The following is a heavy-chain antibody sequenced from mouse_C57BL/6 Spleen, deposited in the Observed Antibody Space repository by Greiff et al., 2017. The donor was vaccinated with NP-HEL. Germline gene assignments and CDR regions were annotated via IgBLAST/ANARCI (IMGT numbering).Heavy chain of an antibody. CDR1: GYTFTSYW. CDR3: TRKAAQATDYYAMDY. J-gene: IGHJ4*01. Sequence: EVQLQESGTVLARPGASVKMSCKTSGYTFTSYWMHWVKQRPGQGLEWIGAIYPGNSDTSYNQKFKGKAKLTAVTSASTAYMELSSLTNEDSAVYYCTRKAAQATDYYAMDYWGQGTSVTVSS. V-gene: IGHV1-5*01. CDR2: IYPGNSDT. D-gene: IGHD3-2*02.